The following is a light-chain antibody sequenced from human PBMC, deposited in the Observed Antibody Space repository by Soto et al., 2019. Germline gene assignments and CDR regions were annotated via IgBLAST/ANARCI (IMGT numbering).Light chain of an antibody. J-gene: IGLJ1*01. Sequence: QSALTQPASVSGSPGQSITISCTGTSSDVGSYNLVSWYQQHPGKAPKLMIYEVSKRPSGVSNRFSGSKSGNTASLTISGLQAEDEADYYCSSYAGRSLYVFGTGTKVTVL. CDR2: EVS. V-gene: IGLV2-23*02. CDR3: SSYAGRSLYV. CDR1: SSDVGSYNL.